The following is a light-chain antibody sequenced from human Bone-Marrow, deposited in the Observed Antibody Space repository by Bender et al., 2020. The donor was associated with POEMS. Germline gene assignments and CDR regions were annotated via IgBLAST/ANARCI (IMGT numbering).Light chain of an antibody. J-gene: IGLJ3*02. CDR2: INN. V-gene: IGLV1-44*01. CDR1: SSNIGTNP. CDR3: AAWEDSLNGWG. Sequence: QSVLTQPPSASGTPGQRVTISCSGSSSNIGTNPVNWYQQLPGTAPKLLIYINNQRPSGVPDRFSGSKSGTSASLAISCLQSEDEADYYCAAWEDSLNGWGFGGGTKLTVL.